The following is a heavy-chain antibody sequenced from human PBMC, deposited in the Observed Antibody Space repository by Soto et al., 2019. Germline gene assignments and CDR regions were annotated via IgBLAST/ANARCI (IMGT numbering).Heavy chain of an antibody. D-gene: IGHD2-15*01. J-gene: IGHJ6*03. V-gene: IGHV4-59*01. Sequence: SETLSLTCTVSGGSISSYYWSWIRQPPGKGLEWIGYIYYSGSTNYNPSLKSRVTISVDTSKNQFSLMLSSVTAADTAVYYCARVAVGYCSGGSCYSQNNYYYYYMDVWGKGTTVTVSS. CDR3: ARVAVGYCSGGSCYSQNNYYYYYMDV. CDR1: GGSISSYY. CDR2: IYYSGST.